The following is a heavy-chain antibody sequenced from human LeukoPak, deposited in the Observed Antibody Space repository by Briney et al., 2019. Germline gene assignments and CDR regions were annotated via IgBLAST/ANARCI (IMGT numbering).Heavy chain of an antibody. Sequence: ASVKVSCKVSGYTLTELSMHWVRQAPGKGLEWMRGFDPEDGETIYAQKFQGRVTMTEDTSTDTAYMELSSLRSEDTAVYYCATDGGEAGDAFDIWGQGTMVTVSS. CDR1: GYTLTELS. D-gene: IGHD2-21*01. CDR2: FDPEDGET. V-gene: IGHV1-24*01. CDR3: ATDGGEAGDAFDI. J-gene: IGHJ3*02.